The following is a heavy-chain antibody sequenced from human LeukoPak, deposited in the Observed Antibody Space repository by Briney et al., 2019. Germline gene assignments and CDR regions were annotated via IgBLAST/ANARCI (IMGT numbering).Heavy chain of an antibody. CDR2: IYTSGST. Sequence: SETLSLTCSVSGASIIGYYWSWIRQPAGKGLEWIGRIYTSGSTDYNPSLSSRVTMSVDTSKNQFSLKLSSVTAADTAMYYCARVSGYDWESFYDYWGQGSLVTVSS. V-gene: IGHV4-4*07. J-gene: IGHJ4*02. CDR3: ARVSGYDWESFYDY. D-gene: IGHD5-12*01. CDR1: GASIIGYY.